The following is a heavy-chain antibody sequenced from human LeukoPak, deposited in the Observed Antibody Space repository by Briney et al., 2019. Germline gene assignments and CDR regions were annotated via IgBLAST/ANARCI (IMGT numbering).Heavy chain of an antibody. CDR3: ARDGGGYSYGYWFDP. D-gene: IGHD5-18*01. CDR2: INPNSGGT. Sequence: ASVKVSCKASGYTFTGFYMHWVRQAPGQGLEWMGWINPNSGGTNYAQKFQGRVTMTRDTSISRAYMELSRLRSDDTAVYHCARDGGGYSYGYWFDPWGQGTLVTVSS. CDR1: GYTFTGFY. J-gene: IGHJ5*02. V-gene: IGHV1-2*02.